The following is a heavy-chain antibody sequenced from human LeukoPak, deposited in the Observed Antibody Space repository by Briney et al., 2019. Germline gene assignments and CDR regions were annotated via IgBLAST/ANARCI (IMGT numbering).Heavy chain of an antibody. Sequence: GGFLRLSCAASGFSFSTSWMHWVRQAPGKGLVWVSRINSDGSSSSYADSVKGRFTISRDNAKNTLYLQMNILRAEDTAIYYCAKHSHDGSAPYYEVQLDYWGQGTLVTVSS. CDR1: GFSFSTSW. J-gene: IGHJ4*02. CDR3: AKHSHDGSAPYYEVQLDY. CDR2: INSDGSSS. D-gene: IGHD3-22*01. V-gene: IGHV3-74*01.